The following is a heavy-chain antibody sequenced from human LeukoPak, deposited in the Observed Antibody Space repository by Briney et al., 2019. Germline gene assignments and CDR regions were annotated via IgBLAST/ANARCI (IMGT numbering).Heavy chain of an antibody. CDR1: GFTFSSYS. V-gene: IGHV3-48*02. J-gene: IGHJ4*02. CDR3: ARPSRSGSYEYFDY. D-gene: IGHD1-26*01. Sequence: GGSLRLSCAASGFTFSSYSMNWVRQAPGKGLVWVSYISSSSSTIYYADSVKGRFTISRDNAKNSLYLQMNSLRDEDTAVYYCARPSRSGSYEYFDYWGQGTLVTVSS. CDR2: ISSSSSTI.